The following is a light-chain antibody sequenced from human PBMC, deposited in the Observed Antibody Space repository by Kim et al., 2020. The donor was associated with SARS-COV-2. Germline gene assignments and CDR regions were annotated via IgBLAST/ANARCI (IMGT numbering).Light chain of an antibody. CDR3: QQYKNWPPWT. J-gene: IGKJ1*01. Sequence: EIVMTQSPATLSVSPGERATLSCRASQSVSSNLAWYQQKPCQAPRLLIYGASTRATGIQARFSGSGSGTEFTLTISSLQSEDFAVYYWQQYKNWPPWTFGQGTKVDIK. CDR2: GAS. CDR1: QSVSSN. V-gene: IGKV3-15*01.